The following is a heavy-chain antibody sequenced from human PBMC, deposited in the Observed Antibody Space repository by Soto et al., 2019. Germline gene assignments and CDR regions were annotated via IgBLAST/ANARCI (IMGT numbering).Heavy chain of an antibody. CDR3: AKDSSRRSSLGRFDP. Sequence: GGSLRLSCAASGFTLSDYGMNWVRQAPGKGLEWVAVISYDGRNEYYAETVKGRFTISRDNSKNTLYLQMNSLRPDDTAVFYCAKDSSRRSSLGRFDPWGQGTLVTVSS. D-gene: IGHD3-16*01. CDR2: ISYDGRNE. V-gene: IGHV3-30*18. CDR1: GFTLSDYG. J-gene: IGHJ5*02.